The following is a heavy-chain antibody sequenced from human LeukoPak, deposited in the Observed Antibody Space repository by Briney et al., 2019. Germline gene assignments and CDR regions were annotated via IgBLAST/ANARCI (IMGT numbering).Heavy chain of an antibody. V-gene: IGHV1-69*04. CDR1: GFTFSRYA. Sequence: PGRSLRLSCAASGFTFSRYAMHWVRQAPGQGLEWMGRIIPILGIANYAQKFQGRVTITADKSTSTAYMELSSLRSEDTAVYYCARDPRGADCGGDCYSSGWFDPWGQGTLVTVSS. CDR2: IIPILGIA. CDR3: ARDPRGADCGGDCYSSGWFDP. D-gene: IGHD2-21*02. J-gene: IGHJ5*02.